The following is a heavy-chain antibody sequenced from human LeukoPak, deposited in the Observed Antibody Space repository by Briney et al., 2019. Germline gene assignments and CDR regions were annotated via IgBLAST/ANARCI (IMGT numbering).Heavy chain of an antibody. CDR1: GFTFSSYA. Sequence: GGSLRLSCAASGFTFSSYAMHWVRQAPGKGLAYVSAISSNGASTYYANSVKGRFTISRDNSKNTLYIQMGSLRAEDTAVYYCARDVRAYDSSANGGCFDYWGQGTLVTVSS. D-gene: IGHD3-22*01. J-gene: IGHJ4*02. CDR3: ARDVRAYDSSANGGCFDY. CDR2: ISSNGAST. V-gene: IGHV3-64*01.